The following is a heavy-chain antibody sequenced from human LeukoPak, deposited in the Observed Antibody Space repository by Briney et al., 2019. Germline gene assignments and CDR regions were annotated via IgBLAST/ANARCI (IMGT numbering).Heavy chain of an antibody. CDR3: ARKNDFDI. Sequence: GSLRLSCAASGFTFSSYAMNWIRQPPGKGLEWIGCIYYSGNTYYNPSLKSRVTISVDMSKNQFSLRLTSVTAADTAVYYCARKNDFDIWGQGTLVTVSS. V-gene: IGHV4-59*01. J-gene: IGHJ3*02. CDR1: GFTFSSYA. D-gene: IGHD2/OR15-2a*01. CDR2: IYYSGNT.